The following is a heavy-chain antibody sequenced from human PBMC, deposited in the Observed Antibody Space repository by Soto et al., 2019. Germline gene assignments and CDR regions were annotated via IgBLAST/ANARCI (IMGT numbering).Heavy chain of an antibody. CDR1: GGTFSSYA. CDR2: IIPIFGTA. CDR3: ARAILTGPTSYYYYGMDV. Sequence: QVQLVQSGAEVKKPGSSVKVSCKASGGTFSSYAISWVRQAPGQGLEWMGGIIPIFGTANYAQKFQGRDTITADESTSTAYMELSSLRSEDTAVYYCARAILTGPTSYYYYGMDVWGQGTTVTVSS. V-gene: IGHV1-69*01. D-gene: IGHD3-9*01. J-gene: IGHJ6*02.